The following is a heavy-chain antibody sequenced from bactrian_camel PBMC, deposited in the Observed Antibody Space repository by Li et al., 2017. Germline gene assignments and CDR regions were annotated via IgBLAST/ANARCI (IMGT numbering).Heavy chain of an antibody. CDR1: GFTFNTAD. J-gene: IGHJ4*01. Sequence: VQLVESGGGLVQPGGSLRLSCAASGFTFNTADMSWVRQAPGKALECVSGVNPGGDSTYYADSVKGRFTISRDNAKNTLHLQLNSLKTEDMGMYYCVTGRARYDNWGQGTQVTVS. D-gene: IGHD2*01. CDR3: VTGRARYDN. V-gene: IGHV3S40*01. CDR2: VNPGGDST.